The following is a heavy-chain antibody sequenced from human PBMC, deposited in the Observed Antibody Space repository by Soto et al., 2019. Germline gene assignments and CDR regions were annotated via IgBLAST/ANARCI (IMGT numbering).Heavy chain of an antibody. Sequence: PSETLSLTCAVYGGSFSGYYWSWIRQPPGKGLEWIGEINHSGSTNYNPSLKSRVTISVDTSKNQFSLKLSSVTAADTAVYYCARGPVYSSGWYTVYYYGMDVWGQGTTVTVSS. CDR1: GGSFSGYY. CDR3: ARGPVYSSGWYTVYYYGMDV. J-gene: IGHJ6*02. D-gene: IGHD6-19*01. V-gene: IGHV4-34*01. CDR2: INHSGST.